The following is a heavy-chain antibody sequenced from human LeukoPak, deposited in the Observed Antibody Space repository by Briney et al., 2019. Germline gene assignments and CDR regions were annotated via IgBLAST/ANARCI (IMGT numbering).Heavy chain of an antibody. CDR3: ARSWFSTGPADY. J-gene: IGHJ4*02. CDR1: GDSISSSSYY. V-gene: IGHV4-39*01. D-gene: IGHD6-13*01. CDR2: IFHSGST. Sequence: SETLSLTCTVSGDSISSSSYYWGWIRQPPGKGLEWIGSIFHSGSTYYNPSLKSRVTISLDTSKNQFSLKLTSVTAADTAVYYCARSWFSTGPADYWGQGTLVTVSS.